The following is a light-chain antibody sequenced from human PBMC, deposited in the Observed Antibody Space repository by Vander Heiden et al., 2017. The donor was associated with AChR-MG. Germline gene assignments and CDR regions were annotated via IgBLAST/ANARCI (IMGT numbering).Light chain of an antibody. CDR1: SSDVGGYDF. V-gene: IGLV2-14*03. CDR2: DVT. Sequence: HSALTPPASVSGSPGQSITISCTGASSDVGGYDFVSWYQQHPGKAPNLIIHDVTERPSGVSNRFSGSKSGNTASLTISGLQTEDEADYYCSSYTSSTTLAVFGGGTKLTVL. CDR3: SSYTSSTTLAV. J-gene: IGLJ3*02.